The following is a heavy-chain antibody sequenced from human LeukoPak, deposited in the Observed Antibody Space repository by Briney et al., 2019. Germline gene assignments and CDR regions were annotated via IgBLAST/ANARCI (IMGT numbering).Heavy chain of an antibody. CDR3: ARDLINSSGWYYFDY. J-gene: IGHJ4*02. CDR1: GFTVSSNY. CDR2: IYSGGST. Sequence: PGGSLRLSCAASGFTVSSNYMSWVRQAPGKGLEWVSVIYSGGSTYYADSVKGRFTISRDNSKNTLYLQMNGLRAEDTAVYYCARDLINSSGWYYFDYWGQGTLVTVSS. V-gene: IGHV3-66*01. D-gene: IGHD6-19*01.